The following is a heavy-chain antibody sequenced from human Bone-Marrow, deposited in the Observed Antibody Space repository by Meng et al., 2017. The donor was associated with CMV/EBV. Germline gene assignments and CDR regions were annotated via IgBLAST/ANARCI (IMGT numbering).Heavy chain of an antibody. V-gene: IGHV1-46*01. D-gene: IGHD3-22*01. Sequence: ASVKVSCKASGGTFSSYTINWVRQAPGQGLEWMGRIIPSGGSTKYEQKFQGRVTMTRDTSTSTVYMELSSLRSEDTAVYYCARDGSVVVGPLDGYYYGMDVWGQGTTVTVSS. CDR1: GGTFSSYT. CDR3: ARDGSVVVGPLDGYYYGMDV. J-gene: IGHJ6*02. CDR2: IIPSGGST.